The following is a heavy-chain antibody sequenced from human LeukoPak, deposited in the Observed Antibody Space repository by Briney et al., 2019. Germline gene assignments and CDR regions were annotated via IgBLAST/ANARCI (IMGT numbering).Heavy chain of an antibody. D-gene: IGHD3-22*01. CDR2: IWYDGSNK. Sequence: GRSLRLSCAASGFTFSSYGMHWVRQAPGKGLEWVAVIWYDGSNKYYVDSVKGRFTISRDNSKNTLYLQMNSLRAEDTAVYYCAREYYYDSSGYLEAFDIWGQGTMVTVSS. J-gene: IGHJ3*02. CDR1: GFTFSSYG. CDR3: AREYYYDSSGYLEAFDI. V-gene: IGHV3-33*01.